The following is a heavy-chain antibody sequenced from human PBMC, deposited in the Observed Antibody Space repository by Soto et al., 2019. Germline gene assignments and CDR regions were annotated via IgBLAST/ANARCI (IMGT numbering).Heavy chain of an antibody. CDR2: IYHSGST. J-gene: IGHJ3*02. CDR1: GGSISSSNW. CDR3: ARVREGWELGGAFDI. D-gene: IGHD1-26*01. V-gene: IGHV4-4*02. Sequence: PSETLSLTCAVSGGSISSSNWWSWVRQPPGKGLEWIGEIYHSGSTNYNPSLKSRVTISVDKSKNQFSLKLSSVTAADTAVYYCARVREGWELGGAFDIWGQGTMVTVSS.